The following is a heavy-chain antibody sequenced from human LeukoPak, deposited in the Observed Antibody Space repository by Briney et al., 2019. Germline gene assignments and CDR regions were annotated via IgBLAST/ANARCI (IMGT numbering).Heavy chain of an antibody. D-gene: IGHD2-2*01. J-gene: IGHJ3*02. CDR3: ARLRVVVPAATSDDAFDI. Sequence: SVKVSCKASGGTFSSYAISWVRQAPGQGLEWMGGIIPIFGTANYAQKFQGRVTITTDESTSTAYMELSSLRSDDTAVYYCARLRVVVPAATSDDAFDIWGQGTMVTVSS. V-gene: IGHV1-69*05. CDR1: GGTFSSYA. CDR2: IIPIFGTA.